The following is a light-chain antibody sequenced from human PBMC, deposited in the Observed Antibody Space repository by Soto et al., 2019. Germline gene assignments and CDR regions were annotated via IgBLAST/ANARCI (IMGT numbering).Light chain of an antibody. V-gene: IGKV3-15*01. CDR2: SAS. Sequence: EIVMTQSPATLSVSPGERVTLSCRASQSVSTNLAWYQQKPGQAPRLLMYSASTRATGIPARFSGSGSGTEFTLTISSLQSEDFAVYYCQQYHNWPPYTFGQGTKLEIK. CDR3: QQYHNWPPYT. CDR1: QSVSTN. J-gene: IGKJ2*01.